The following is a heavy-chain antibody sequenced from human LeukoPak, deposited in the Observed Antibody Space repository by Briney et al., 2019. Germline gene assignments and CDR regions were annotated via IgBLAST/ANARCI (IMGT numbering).Heavy chain of an antibody. CDR1: GGTFSSYA. Sequence: ASVKVSCKASGGTFSSYAISWVRQAPGQGLEWMGRIIPILGIANYAQKFQGRVTITADKSTSIAYMELSSLRSEDTAVYYCARDRPGIAVAGTFDYWGQGTLVTVSS. V-gene: IGHV1-69*04. CDR2: IIPILGIA. D-gene: IGHD6-19*01. CDR3: ARDRPGIAVAGTFDY. J-gene: IGHJ4*02.